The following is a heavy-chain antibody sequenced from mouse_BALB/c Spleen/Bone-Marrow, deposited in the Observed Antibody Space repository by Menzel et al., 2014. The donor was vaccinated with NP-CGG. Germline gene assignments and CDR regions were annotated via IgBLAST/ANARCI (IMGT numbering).Heavy chain of an antibody. V-gene: IGHV14-3*02. D-gene: IGHD2-3*01. J-gene: IGHJ2*01. CDR3: AIYFSFDY. Sequence: DVKLQESGAELVKPGASVQLSCTASGVNIKDTNMHWVKQRPDQSLEWIGRIEPAQGNAKHDPNFQGKAAITADTSSNSTSLQLSSLTSEDSAVYYCAIYFSFDYWGQGTTLTVSS. CDR1: GVNIKDTN. CDR2: IEPAQGNA.